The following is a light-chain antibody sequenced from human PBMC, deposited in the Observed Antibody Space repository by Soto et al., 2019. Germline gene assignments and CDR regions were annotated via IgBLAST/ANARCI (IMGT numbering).Light chain of an antibody. CDR3: QKYGTSPLT. J-gene: IGKJ4*01. CDR2: GAS. Sequence: EIVLTQSPGTLSLSPGERATLSCRASQSVSSNYLAWYQQKPGQAPRLLIYGASSRATGIPDRFSGSGSGTDFTLTISRLEPEDFAVYSCQKYGTSPLTFGGGTKIQI. V-gene: IGKV3-20*01. CDR1: QSVSSNY.